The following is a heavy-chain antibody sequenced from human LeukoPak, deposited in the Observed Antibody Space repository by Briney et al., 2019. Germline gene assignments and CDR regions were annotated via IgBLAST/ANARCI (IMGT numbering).Heavy chain of an antibody. J-gene: IGHJ1*01. Sequence: GGSLRLSCAVSGVTFSSYGMHWVRQPPGKGLEWVAVISYDGRNEYYADSVKGRATISRDNSKNTLYLQMKSLRAEDTAVYYCAKDTGSGSRALGDFQYWGQGTLVTVSS. CDR3: AKDTGSGSRALGDFQY. V-gene: IGHV3-30*18. D-gene: IGHD3-10*01. CDR2: ISYDGRNE. CDR1: GVTFSSYG.